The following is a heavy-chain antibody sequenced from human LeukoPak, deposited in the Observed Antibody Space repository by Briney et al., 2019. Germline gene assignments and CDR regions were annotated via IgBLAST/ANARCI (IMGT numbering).Heavy chain of an antibody. V-gene: IGHV3-74*01. Sequence: GESLRLSCVASGFTLSSYYMHWVRQVPGKGLVWVSCINGDGSSTKYADSVKGRFTISRDNAKNSLYLQMNSLRAEDTAVYYCARDLYRIVVVPHYFDYWGQGTLVTVSS. CDR3: ARDLYRIVVVPHYFDY. J-gene: IGHJ4*02. CDR1: GFTLSSYY. D-gene: IGHD3-22*01. CDR2: INGDGSST.